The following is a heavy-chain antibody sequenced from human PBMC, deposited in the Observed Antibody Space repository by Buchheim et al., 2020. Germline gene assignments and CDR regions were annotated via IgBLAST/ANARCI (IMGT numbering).Heavy chain of an antibody. CDR1: GFTFSDYY. CDR3: ARMRDVHFDWLSDFDY. Sequence: VQLVESGGGLVQPGGSLRLSCAASGFTFSDYYMSWIRQAPGKGLEWVSYISASGTTIYYADSVKGRFTISWDNSKNSLYLQMNSLRAEDTAVYYCARMRDVHFDWLSDFDYWGQGTL. D-gene: IGHD3-9*01. CDR2: ISASGTTI. V-gene: IGHV3-11*04. J-gene: IGHJ4*02.